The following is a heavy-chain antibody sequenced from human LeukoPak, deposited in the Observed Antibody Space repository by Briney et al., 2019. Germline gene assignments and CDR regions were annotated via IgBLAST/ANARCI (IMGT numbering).Heavy chain of an antibody. CDR1: GGSFSGYY. D-gene: IGHD3-9*01. Sequence: SVTLSLTCAVYGGSFSGYYWSWIRQPPGKGLEWIGEINHSGSTNYNPSLKSRVTISVDTSKNQFSLKLSSVTAADTAVYYCARAYYDILTGYYRHDYWGQGTLVTVSS. V-gene: IGHV4-34*01. CDR2: INHSGST. J-gene: IGHJ4*02. CDR3: ARAYYDILTGYYRHDY.